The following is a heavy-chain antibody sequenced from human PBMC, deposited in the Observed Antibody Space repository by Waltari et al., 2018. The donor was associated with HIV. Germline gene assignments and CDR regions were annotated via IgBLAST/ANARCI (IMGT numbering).Heavy chain of an antibody. CDR3: TTEGVWGSYRQDY. D-gene: IGHD3-16*02. V-gene: IGHV3-15*01. Sequence: EVQLVESGGGLVKPGGSLRLSCAASGFTFSNAWMSWVRQAPGKGVEWPSPLTSKTDGGTTDYAAPVKGRFTISRDDSKNTLYLQMNSLKTEDTAVYYCTTEGVWGSYRQDYWGQGTLVTVSS. J-gene: IGHJ4*02. CDR2: LTSKTDGGTT. CDR1: GFTFSNAW.